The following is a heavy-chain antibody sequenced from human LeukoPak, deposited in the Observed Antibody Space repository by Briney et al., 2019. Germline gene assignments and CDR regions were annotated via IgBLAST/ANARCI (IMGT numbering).Heavy chain of an antibody. Sequence: GGSLRLSCAVSGFTFSSYAISWVRQAPGQGLEWMGGIIPIFGTANYAQKFQGRVTITADESTSTAYMELSSLRSEDTAVYYCARAGLGREDTIAARTGAFDIWGQGTMVTVSS. V-gene: IGHV1-69*01. J-gene: IGHJ3*02. CDR3: ARAGLGREDTIAARTGAFDI. D-gene: IGHD6-6*01. CDR2: IIPIFGTA. CDR1: GFTFSSYA.